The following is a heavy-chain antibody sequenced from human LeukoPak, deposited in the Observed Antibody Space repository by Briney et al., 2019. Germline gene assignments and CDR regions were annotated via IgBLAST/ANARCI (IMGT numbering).Heavy chain of an antibody. Sequence: SETLSLTCTVSGGSISSSNYYWGWIRQPPGKGLEWVGTIYYSGSTYYNPSLRSRVTISADTSKNQFSLKLSSVTAADTAVYYCARGGRDYGDYPLFQHWGQGTLVTVSS. CDR2: IYYSGST. J-gene: IGHJ1*01. D-gene: IGHD4-17*01. CDR3: ARGGRDYGDYPLFQH. V-gene: IGHV4-39*01. CDR1: GGSISSSNYY.